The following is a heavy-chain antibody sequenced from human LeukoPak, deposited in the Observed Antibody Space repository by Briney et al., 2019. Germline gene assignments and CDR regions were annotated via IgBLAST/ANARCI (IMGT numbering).Heavy chain of an antibody. J-gene: IGHJ3*02. V-gene: IGHV3-43*02. CDR2: ISGDGGRT. CDR3: TKNGGYSDAFDI. D-gene: IGHD3-10*01. Sequence: PGGSLRLSCAASGFIFDDYAMHWVRQAPGKGLEWVSRISGDGGRTYYTDSVKGRFTISRDNSKHSLYLQMNSLRTEDTALYYCTKNGGYSDAFDIWGQGTMVTVSS. CDR1: GFIFDDYA.